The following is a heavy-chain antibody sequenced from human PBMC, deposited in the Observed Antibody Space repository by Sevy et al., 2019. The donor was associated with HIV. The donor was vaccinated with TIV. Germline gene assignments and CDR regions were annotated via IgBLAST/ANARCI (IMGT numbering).Heavy chain of an antibody. CDR2: IYYTATT. V-gene: IGHV4-39*01. D-gene: IGHD2-15*01. Sequence: SETLSLTCSVSDDSISSSNYFWGWIRQPPGKGLEWIGSIYYTATTYYNPSLKSRFTLSVDTSKKQFSLKLSSVTAADTAXXXXAXXGSWSFYFDYWGQGILVTVSS. CDR1: DDSISSSNYF. CDR3: AXXGSWSFYFDY. J-gene: IGHJ4*02.